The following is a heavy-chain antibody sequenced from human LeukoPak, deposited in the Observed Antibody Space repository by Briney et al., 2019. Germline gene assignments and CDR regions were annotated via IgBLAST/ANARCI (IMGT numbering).Heavy chain of an antibody. CDR1: GFTFSNYA. J-gene: IGHJ3*02. Sequence: GGSLRLSCAASGFTFSNYAMTWVRQAPGKGLEWVSAIGGSADSTYYAHSAKGRFTISRDNSKNTLYLQMNSLRAEDTAIYYCAKGTNSGGYSSLGIWGQGTMVTVSS. CDR3: AKGTNSGGYSSLGI. CDR2: IGGSADST. V-gene: IGHV3-23*01. D-gene: IGHD1-26*01.